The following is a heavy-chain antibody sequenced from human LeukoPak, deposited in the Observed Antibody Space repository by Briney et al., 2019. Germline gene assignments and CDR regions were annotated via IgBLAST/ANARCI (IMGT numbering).Heavy chain of an antibody. Sequence: PGGSLRLSCAASGFTVSSNYMSWVRQAPGKGLEWVSVIYSGGSTYYADSVKGRFTISRDNSKNTLYLQMNSLRAEDTAVYYCARVSPLRWYLFWGQGTLVTVSS. D-gene: IGHD4-23*01. CDR1: GFTVSSNY. J-gene: IGHJ4*02. V-gene: IGHV3-53*01. CDR3: ARVSPLRWYLF. CDR2: IYSGGST.